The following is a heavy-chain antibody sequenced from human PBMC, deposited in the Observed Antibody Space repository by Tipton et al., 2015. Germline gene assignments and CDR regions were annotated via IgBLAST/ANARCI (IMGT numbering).Heavy chain of an antibody. V-gene: IGHV3-23*01. CDR3: TKNWTSDS. Sequence: SLRLSCAASGFTFRTSAMTWVRQSPGKGLEWVSTISRSGDTTYYADSVQGRFSISRDNFRSTLYLQMNSLRADDTAFYYCTKNWTSDSWGQGTLGTVSS. J-gene: IGHJ5*01. D-gene: IGHD1-1*01. CDR1: GFTFRTSA. CDR2: ISRSGDTT.